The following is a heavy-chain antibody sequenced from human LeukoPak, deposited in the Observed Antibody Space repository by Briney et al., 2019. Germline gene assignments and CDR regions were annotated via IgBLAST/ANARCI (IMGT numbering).Heavy chain of an antibody. D-gene: IGHD5-12*01. Sequence: GGSLRLSCAASGFTFSSSWMAWVRQAPGKGLEWVGNIKEDGTAKNYVVSVRGRFTISRDNAKNSVFLQMNSLRAEDTAVYYCARDGRNGYEDDYWGQGTLVTVSS. CDR1: GFTFSSSW. J-gene: IGHJ4*02. V-gene: IGHV3-7*01. CDR2: IKEDGTAK. CDR3: ARDGRNGYEDDY.